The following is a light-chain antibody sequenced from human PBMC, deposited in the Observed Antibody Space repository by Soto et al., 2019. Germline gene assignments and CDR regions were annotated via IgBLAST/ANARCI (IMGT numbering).Light chain of an antibody. V-gene: IGKV1-39*01. CDR2: AAS. J-gene: IGKJ1*01. CDR1: QSISTY. Sequence: DIHMTQSPSSLSASVGDRVTITCRASQSISTYLSWYQQKPGKAPKLLIFAASSLQSEVPSRFSGSRSGTDFTLTISCLQSEDFATYYCQQYYSYPRTFGQGTKVDIK. CDR3: QQYYSYPRT.